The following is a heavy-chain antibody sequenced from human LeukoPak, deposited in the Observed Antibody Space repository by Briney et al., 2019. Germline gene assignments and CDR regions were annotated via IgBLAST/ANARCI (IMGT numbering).Heavy chain of an antibody. CDR3: ARDGVSVVPAEYLTFDY. CDR1: GFTFRTYS. V-gene: IGHV3-21*01. D-gene: IGHD2-2*01. CDR2: ISSSSSYI. Sequence: GGSLRLSCAASGFTFRTYSMNWVRQAPGKGLEWGSSISSSSSYIYYADSVKGRFTISRDNAKNSLYLQMNSLRAEDTAVYYCARDGVSVVPAEYLTFDYWGQGTLVTVSS. J-gene: IGHJ4*02.